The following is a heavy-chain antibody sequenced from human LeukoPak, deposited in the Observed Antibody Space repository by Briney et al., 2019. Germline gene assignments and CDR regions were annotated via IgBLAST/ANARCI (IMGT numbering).Heavy chain of an antibody. D-gene: IGHD2-8*01. J-gene: IGHJ4*02. CDR1: GYTFTGYY. CDR2: INPNSGGT. Sequence: ASVKVSCKASGYTFTGYYMHWVRQAPGQGFEWMGRINPNSGGTNYAQKYQGRVTMTRDTSISTAYMELSRLRSDDTAVYYCARVWLGYCTNGECRFDYWGQGTLVTVSS. V-gene: IGHV1-2*06. CDR3: ARVWLGYCTNGECRFDY.